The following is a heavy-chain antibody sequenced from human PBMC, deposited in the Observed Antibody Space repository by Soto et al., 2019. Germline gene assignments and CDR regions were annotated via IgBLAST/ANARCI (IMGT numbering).Heavy chain of an antibody. Sequence: EVRLVESGGGLIQPGGSLRLSCAASGFTVSNNYMTWVRQAPGKGLEWVSGIYSDGSTFYADSVKNRFTTSRDSYKNTRSLQMNSLRVEDTAVYYGARVPGSVWGQGTTVTVSS. D-gene: IGHD1-26*01. CDR3: ARVPGSV. J-gene: IGHJ6*02. CDR1: GFTVSNNY. CDR2: IYSDGST. V-gene: IGHV3-53*01.